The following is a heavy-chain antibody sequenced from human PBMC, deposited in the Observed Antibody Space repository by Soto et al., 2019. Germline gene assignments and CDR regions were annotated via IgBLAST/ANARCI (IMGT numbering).Heavy chain of an antibody. CDR2: MYYSGTT. J-gene: IGHJ5*02. CDR1: GGSISSSEFY. D-gene: IGHD4-17*01. CDR3: AGVDNTVNWFDP. Sequence: SETLSVTRSVSGGSISSSEFYWGLLRQTPGKGLEFIGRMYYSGTTYYNPSLKSRVTISVDTSKNQFTLKLISVTATDSTVYYCAGVDNTVNWFDPWGEGALVTVSS. V-gene: IGHV4-39*01.